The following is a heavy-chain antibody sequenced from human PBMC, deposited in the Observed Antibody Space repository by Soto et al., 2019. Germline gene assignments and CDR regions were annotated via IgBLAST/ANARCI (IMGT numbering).Heavy chain of an antibody. CDR2: INHSGST. V-gene: IGHV4-34*01. CDR3: ARGPTGVLGYCSGGSCYSPSNYFDY. D-gene: IGHD2-15*01. J-gene: IGHJ4*02. Sequence: QVQLQQWGAGLLKPSETLSLTCAVYGGSFSGYYWSWIRQPPGKGLEWIGEINHSGSTNYNPSLKSRVTISVDTSKNQFSLKLSSVTAADTAVYYCARGPTGVLGYCSGGSCYSPSNYFDYWGQGTLVTVSS. CDR1: GGSFSGYY.